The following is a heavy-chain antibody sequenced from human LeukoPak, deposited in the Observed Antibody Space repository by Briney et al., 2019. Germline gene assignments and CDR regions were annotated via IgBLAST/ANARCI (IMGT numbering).Heavy chain of an antibody. CDR2: MNPNSGNT. Sequence: ALVKVSCKASEYTFTSYDINWVRQATGQGLEWMGWMNPNSGNTGYAQKFQGRVTMTRNTSINTAYMELSSLRFEDTAVYYCARGRHPGPTWISEYWGQGTLVTVSS. CDR3: ARGRHPGPTWISEY. V-gene: IGHV1-8*01. D-gene: IGHD5-12*01. CDR1: EYTFTSYD. J-gene: IGHJ4*02.